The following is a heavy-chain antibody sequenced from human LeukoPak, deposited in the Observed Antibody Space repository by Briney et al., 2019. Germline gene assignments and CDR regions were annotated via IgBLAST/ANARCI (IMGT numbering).Heavy chain of an antibody. D-gene: IGHD5-12*01. J-gene: IGHJ6*03. Sequence: GASVKVSCKASGYTFTSYYMHWVQQAPGQGLEWMGIINPSGGSTSYAQKFQGRVTITRNTSISTAYMELSSLRSEDTAVYYCARGRGEGVARRYYYYYMDVWGKGTTVTVSS. CDR2: INPSGGST. CDR3: ARGRGEGVARRYYYYYMDV. CDR1: GYTFTSYY. V-gene: IGHV1-46*01.